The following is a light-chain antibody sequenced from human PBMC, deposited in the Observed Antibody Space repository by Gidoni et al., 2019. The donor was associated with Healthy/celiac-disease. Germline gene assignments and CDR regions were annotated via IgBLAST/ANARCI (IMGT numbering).Light chain of an antibody. CDR2: DVS. CDR3: SAYTSSSTLDVV. Sequence: QSALTHPASEPGSPGPSITISCTGTSSDVGGYNYGSWYQQHPGKAPKLMIYDVSNRPSGVSNRFSGSKSGNTASLTISGLQAEDEADYYCSAYTSSSTLDVVFGGGTKLTVL. V-gene: IGLV2-14*03. J-gene: IGLJ2*01. CDR1: SSDVGGYNY.